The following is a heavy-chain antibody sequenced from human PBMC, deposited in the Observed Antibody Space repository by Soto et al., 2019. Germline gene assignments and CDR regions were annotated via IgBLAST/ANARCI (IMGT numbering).Heavy chain of an antibody. J-gene: IGHJ3*02. CDR2: IYYSGRT. CDR3: ARRYGSAFDI. V-gene: IGHV4-59*01. Sequence: QVQLQESGPALVKPSETLSLTCTVSGGAISSYYWSWIRQPPGKGLEWIGNIYYSGRTNYKPSLKSRVTISVDTTKNQFSLKLTSVTAADTAVYYCARRYGSAFDIWGQGTMVTVSS. D-gene: IGHD3-10*01. CDR1: GGAISSYY.